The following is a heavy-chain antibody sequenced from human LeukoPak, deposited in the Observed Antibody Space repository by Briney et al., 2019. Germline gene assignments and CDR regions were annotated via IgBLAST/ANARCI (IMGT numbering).Heavy chain of an antibody. V-gene: IGHV3-30-3*01. Sequence: QPGRSLRLSCAASGFTFGSYAMHWVRQAPGKGLEWVAVISYDGSNKYYADSVKGRFTISRDNSKNTLYLQMNSLRAEDTAVYYCARDVGYYEYYYYGMDVWGQGTTVTVSS. J-gene: IGHJ6*02. CDR2: ISYDGSNK. CDR3: ARDVGYYEYYYYGMDV. CDR1: GFTFGSYA. D-gene: IGHD3-22*01.